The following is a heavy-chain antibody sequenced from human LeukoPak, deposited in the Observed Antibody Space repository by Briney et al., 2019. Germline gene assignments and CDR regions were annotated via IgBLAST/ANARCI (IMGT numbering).Heavy chain of an antibody. CDR3: AKDQKVRHRITMIVVVMAFDY. Sequence: PGGSLRLSCAASGFTFSSYAMSWVRQAPGKGLEWVAGISGSGDSTDYADSVKGRFTISRDNSKNTLYLQMNSLRAEDTAVYYCAKDQKVRHRITMIVVVMAFDYWGQGTLVTVSS. J-gene: IGHJ4*02. CDR1: GFTFSSYA. D-gene: IGHD3-22*01. V-gene: IGHV3-23*01. CDR2: ISGSGDST.